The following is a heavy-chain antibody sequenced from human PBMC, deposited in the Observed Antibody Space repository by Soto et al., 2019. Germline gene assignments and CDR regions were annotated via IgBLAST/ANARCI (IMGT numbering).Heavy chain of an antibody. CDR1: GFTFSSYS. Sequence: PVGSLRLSCAASGFTFSSYSMNWVRQALGKGLEWVSSISSSSSYIYYADSVKGQFTISRDNAKNSLYLQMNSLRAEDTAVYYCARGEYLAAFDYWGQGTLVTVSS. V-gene: IGHV3-21*01. CDR3: ARGEYLAAFDY. J-gene: IGHJ4*02. D-gene: IGHD6-25*01. CDR2: ISSSSSYI.